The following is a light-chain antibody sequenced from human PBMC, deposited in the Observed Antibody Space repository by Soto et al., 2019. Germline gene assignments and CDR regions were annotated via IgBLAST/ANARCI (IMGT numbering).Light chain of an antibody. CDR2: DAS. CDR3: QQRSDCPPIT. Sequence: EIVLTQSPATLSLSPGERATLSCRASQSVSSYLAWYQHKPGQAPSLLIYDASNRAAGIPARFSGSGSGTDFTLTISSLEPEDFAVYFCQQRSDCPPITFGQGTRLEI. V-gene: IGKV3-11*01. CDR1: QSVSSY. J-gene: IGKJ5*01.